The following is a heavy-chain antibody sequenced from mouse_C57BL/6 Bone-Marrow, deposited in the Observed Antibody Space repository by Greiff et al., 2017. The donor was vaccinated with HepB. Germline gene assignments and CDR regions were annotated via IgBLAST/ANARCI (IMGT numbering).Heavy chain of an antibody. CDR2: ISNLAYSN. D-gene: IGHD1-1*01. J-gene: IGHJ4*01. V-gene: IGHV5-15*01. CDR3: ARPLYYYGSSYAMDY. CDR1: GFTFSDYG. Sequence: EVQLQESGGGLVQPGGSLKLSCAASGFTFSDYGMAWVRQAPRKGPEWVAFISNLAYSNYYADTVTGRFTIARENAKNTLYLEMSSLRSEDTAMYYCARPLYYYGSSYAMDYWGQGTSVTVSS.